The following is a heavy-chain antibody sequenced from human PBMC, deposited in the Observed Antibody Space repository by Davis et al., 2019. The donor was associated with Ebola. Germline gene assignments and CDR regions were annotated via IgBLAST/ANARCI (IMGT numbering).Heavy chain of an antibody. D-gene: IGHD6-19*01. CDR2: IWYDGSQK. CDR1: GFVFRTYV. V-gene: IGHV3-33*08. J-gene: IGHJ3*02. CDR3: ARDRDTSGWFDAFDI. Sequence: GESLKISCAASGFVFRTYVMSWVRQAPGKGLEWVAVIWYDGSQKYYADSVKGRFTISRDHSKNTLSLQMNSLRAEDTAVYYCARDRDTSGWFDAFDIWGQGTMVTVSS.